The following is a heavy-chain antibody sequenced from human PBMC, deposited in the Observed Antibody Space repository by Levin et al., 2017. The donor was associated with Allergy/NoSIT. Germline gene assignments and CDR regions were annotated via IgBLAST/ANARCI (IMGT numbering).Heavy chain of an antibody. J-gene: IGHJ5*02. V-gene: IGHV3-30-3*01. CDR2: ISYDGSNK. D-gene: IGHD4-23*01. CDR1: GFTFSSYA. CDR3: ARGGTTVVKISWFDP. Sequence: GESLKISCAASGFTFSSYAMHWVRQAPGKGLEWVAVISYDGSNKYYADSVKGRFTISRDNSKNTLYLQMNSLRAEDTAVYYCARGGTTVVKISWFDPWGQGTLVTVSS.